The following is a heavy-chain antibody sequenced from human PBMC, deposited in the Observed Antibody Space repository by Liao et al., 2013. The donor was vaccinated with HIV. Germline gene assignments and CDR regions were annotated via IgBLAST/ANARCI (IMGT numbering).Heavy chain of an antibody. CDR2: ISHTGSA. V-gene: IGHV4-39*07. D-gene: IGHD3-3*01. J-gene: IGHJ4*02. CDR3: ARGDFWSGYCNDY. CDR1: GDSITSNNDY. Sequence: QLQLQESGPRLVKPSETLSLTCTVSGDSITSNNDYWVWIRQSPGKGLEWIGSISHTGSASHNPSLTSRVTISLFMSQTQFSLELTSVTAADTAVYYCARGDFWSGYCNDYWGQGTLVTVSS.